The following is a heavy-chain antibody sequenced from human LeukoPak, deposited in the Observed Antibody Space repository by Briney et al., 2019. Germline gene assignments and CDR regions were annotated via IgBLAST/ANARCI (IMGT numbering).Heavy chain of an antibody. J-gene: IGHJ4*02. V-gene: IGHV3-9*01. CDR1: GFTFDDYA. D-gene: IGHD3-9*01. Sequence: GGSLRLSCAASGFTFDDYAMHWVRQAPGKGLEWVSGISWNSGSIGYADSVKGRFTISRDNAKNSLYLQMNSLRAEDTAVYYCARGLRYYDILTGYYRALGDYWGQGTLVTVSS. CDR3: ARGLRYYDILTGYYRALGDY. CDR2: ISWNSGSI.